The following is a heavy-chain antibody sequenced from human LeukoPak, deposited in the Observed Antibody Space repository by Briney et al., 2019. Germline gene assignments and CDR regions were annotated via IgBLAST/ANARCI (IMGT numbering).Heavy chain of an antibody. CDR2: IKQDGSEK. V-gene: IGHV3-7*01. Sequence: GGSLRLSCAASGFTFSSYSMSWVRQAPGKGLEWVANIKQDGSEKYYVDSVKGRFTISRDNAKNSLYLQMNSLRAEDTAVYYCAREVGYCGGDCHRGNWGQGTLVTVSS. J-gene: IGHJ4*02. CDR1: GFTFSSYS. CDR3: AREVGYCGGDCHRGN. D-gene: IGHD2-21*02.